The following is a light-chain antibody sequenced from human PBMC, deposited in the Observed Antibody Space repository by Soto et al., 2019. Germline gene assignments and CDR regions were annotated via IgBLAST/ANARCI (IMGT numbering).Light chain of an antibody. Sequence: QSVLTQPPSVSGAPGQRVSISCTGSSSNIGAGYDVHWYEHLPGIAPKLLIYQNNNRPSGVPDRFSGSKSGTSASLAITGLQAEDEADYYCQSYDSSLSAVVFGGGTKVTVL. CDR2: QNN. CDR1: SSNIGAGYD. J-gene: IGLJ2*01. CDR3: QSYDSSLSAVV. V-gene: IGLV1-40*01.